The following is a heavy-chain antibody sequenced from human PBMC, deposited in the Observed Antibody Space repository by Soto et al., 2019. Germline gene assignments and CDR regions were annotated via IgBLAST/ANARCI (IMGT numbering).Heavy chain of an antibody. CDR1: GFTFNDYA. Sequence: EVHLVHSGGGLVQPGESLSLSCVASGFTFNDYAMHWVRQTPGKGLEWVAAISSRGSSAYYADSVKGRFNISRDKSTKPLSLHVHALRVDDTAVSFCAKAFCDADVCFPCESWGQGTPVAVSP. CDR2: ISSRGSSA. CDR3: AKAFCDADVCFPCES. D-gene: IGHD2-21*02. J-gene: IGHJ4*02. V-gene: IGHV3-23*04.